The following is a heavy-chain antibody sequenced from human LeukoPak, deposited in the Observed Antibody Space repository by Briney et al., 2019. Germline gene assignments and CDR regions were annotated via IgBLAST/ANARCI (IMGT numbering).Heavy chain of an antibody. D-gene: IGHD6-13*01. CDR3: ARAPKSSSHWSHYWYFDL. V-gene: IGHV1-2*02. CDR1: GYTFTGYY. Sequence: ASVKVSCKASGYTFTGYYMHWVRQAPGQGLEWMGWINPNSGGTNYAQKFQGRVTMTRDTSISTAYMELSRLRSDDTAVYYCARAPKSSSHWSHYWYFDLWGRGTLVTVSS. CDR2: INPNSGGT. J-gene: IGHJ2*01.